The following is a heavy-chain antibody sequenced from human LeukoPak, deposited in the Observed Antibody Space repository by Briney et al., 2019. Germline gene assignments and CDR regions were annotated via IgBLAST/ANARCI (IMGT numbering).Heavy chain of an antibody. J-gene: IGHJ4*02. D-gene: IGHD5-12*01. V-gene: IGHV5-10-1*01. Sequence: GESLMISCKGSGYSFTSYWISWVRQMPGKGLEWMGRIDPSDSYTNYSPSFQGHGTISADKSISTAYLQWSSLKASDTAMYYCARHWGYSGYDQLYFDYWGQGTLVTVSS. CDR1: GYSFTSYW. CDR3: ARHWGYSGYDQLYFDY. CDR2: IDPSDSYT.